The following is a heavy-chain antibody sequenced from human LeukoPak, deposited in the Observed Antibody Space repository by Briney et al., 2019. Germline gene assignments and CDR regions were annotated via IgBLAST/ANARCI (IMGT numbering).Heavy chain of an antibody. V-gene: IGHV3-11*04. CDR1: GLSFSDYS. Sequence: GGSLRLSCAASGLSFSDYSMTWIRQAPGKGPEWVSHITATGNIGYSADPVKGRFIISRANAKNTLYLEMNSQRGEDTGVYYWSKLSPYYHMDVWGRGTTVIVSS. CDR3: SKLSPYYHMDV. J-gene: IGHJ6*03. CDR2: ITATGNIG. D-gene: IGHD1-1*01.